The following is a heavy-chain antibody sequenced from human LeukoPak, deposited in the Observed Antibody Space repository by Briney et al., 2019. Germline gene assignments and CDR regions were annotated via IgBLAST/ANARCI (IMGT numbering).Heavy chain of an antibody. CDR2: IYTSGST. D-gene: IGHD1-26*01. Sequence: SETLSLTCTVSGGSISSYYWSWIRQPAGKGLEWIGRIYTSGSTNYNPSLKSRVTISVDTSKNQFSLKLSSVTAADTAVYYCARHGALGHYFDYWGQGTLVTVSS. V-gene: IGHV4-4*07. J-gene: IGHJ4*02. CDR1: GGSISSYY. CDR3: ARHGALGHYFDY.